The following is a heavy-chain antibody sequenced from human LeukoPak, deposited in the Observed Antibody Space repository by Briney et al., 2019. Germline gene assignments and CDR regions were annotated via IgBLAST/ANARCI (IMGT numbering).Heavy chain of an antibody. Sequence: KPSETLSLTCTVSGGSINGYSWTWIRQPPGKGLELIGCVYYSGTTDSNPSLRSRVTMSTDTSNNQFSLKLSSVTAADTAVYYCARVSTVTKYYYYGMDVWGQGTTVTVSS. CDR2: VYYSGTT. D-gene: IGHD4-17*01. CDR3: ARVSTVTKYYYYGMDV. J-gene: IGHJ6*02. CDR1: GGSINGYS. V-gene: IGHV4-59*13.